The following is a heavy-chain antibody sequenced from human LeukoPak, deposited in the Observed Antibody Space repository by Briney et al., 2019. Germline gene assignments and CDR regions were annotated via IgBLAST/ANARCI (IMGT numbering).Heavy chain of an antibody. CDR2: IYHSGST. J-gene: IGHJ3*02. Sequence: SETLSLTCSVSGDSISGYYWSWIRQPAGKGLEWIGSIYHSGSTYYNPSLKSRVTISVDTSKNQFSLKLSSVTAADTAVYYCARDRITFGGVIDNAFDIWGQGTMVTVPS. V-gene: IGHV4-38-2*02. CDR1: GDSISGYY. D-gene: IGHD3-16*02. CDR3: ARDRITFGGVIDNAFDI.